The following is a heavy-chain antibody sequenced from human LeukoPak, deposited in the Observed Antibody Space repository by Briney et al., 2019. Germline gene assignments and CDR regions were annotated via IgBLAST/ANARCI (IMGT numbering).Heavy chain of an antibody. Sequence: SETLSLTCTVSGGSITSYYWGWFRQPPGKGLEWIGYIYYSGSTNYNPSLKSRVTISVDTSKNQFSLKLSSVTAADTAVYYCARGRYDTSGYPGDYWGQGTLVTVSS. CDR1: GGSITSYY. D-gene: IGHD3-22*01. V-gene: IGHV4-59*08. CDR3: ARGRYDTSGYPGDY. J-gene: IGHJ4*02. CDR2: IYYSGST.